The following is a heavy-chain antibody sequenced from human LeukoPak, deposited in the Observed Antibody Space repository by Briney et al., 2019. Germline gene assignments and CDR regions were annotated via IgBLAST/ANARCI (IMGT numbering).Heavy chain of an antibody. CDR3: ARVVDTHFDY. V-gene: IGHV3-74*01. J-gene: IGHJ4*02. CDR2: INSDGSTT. D-gene: IGHD5-18*01. CDR1: GFTFSTYW. Sequence: PGGSLRLSCAAAGFTFSTYWMHWVRQSPGKGLVWVSRINSDGSTTNYADSVKGRFTISRDNAKNTLYLQMNSLRAEDTAVYYCARVVDTHFDYWGQGTLVTVSS.